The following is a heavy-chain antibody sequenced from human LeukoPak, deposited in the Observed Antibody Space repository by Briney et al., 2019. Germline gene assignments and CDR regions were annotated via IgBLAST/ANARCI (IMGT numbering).Heavy chain of an antibody. D-gene: IGHD1-26*01. CDR1: GFTFSSYS. J-gene: IGHJ4*02. Sequence: GGSLRLSCASSGFTFSSYSMNWVRQAPGKGLKWVSSISSSSSYIYYADSVKGRFTISRDNAKNSLYLQMNSLRAEDTAVYYCARPIVGASDYWGQGTLVTLSS. CDR3: ARPIVGASDY. V-gene: IGHV3-21*01. CDR2: ISSSSSYI.